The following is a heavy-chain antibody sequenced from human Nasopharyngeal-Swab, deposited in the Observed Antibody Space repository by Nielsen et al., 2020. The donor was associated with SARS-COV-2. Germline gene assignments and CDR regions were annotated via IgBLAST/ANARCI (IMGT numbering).Heavy chain of an antibody. CDR1: GNSFTSYW. Sequence: GESLKISCKGSGNSFTSYWISWVRQMPGKGLEWKGRIDTSDDYTNYSPSFQGNVTISADQSISTAYLQWSSLYASDTAMYYCAASRGPGSYYYGSGDQSMDVWGQGTTVTVSS. V-gene: IGHV5-10-1*01. CDR2: IDTSDDYT. J-gene: IGHJ6*02. CDR3: AASRGPGSYYYGSGDQSMDV. D-gene: IGHD3-10*01.